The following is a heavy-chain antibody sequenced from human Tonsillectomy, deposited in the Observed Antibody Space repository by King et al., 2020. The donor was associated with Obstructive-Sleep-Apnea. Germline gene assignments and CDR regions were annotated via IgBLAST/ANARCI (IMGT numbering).Heavy chain of an antibody. CDR1: GFTFGDYA. CDR2: ISGNSGSV. Sequence: VQLVESGGGLVQPGRSLRLSCAASGFTFGDYAMHWVRQAPGKGLEWVSGISGNSGSVGYADSVRGRFTISRDNANNFLYLQMNSLRTENTALYYCAKDKAPSTFIAVAGLHYWGQGTLVTVSS. J-gene: IGHJ4*02. D-gene: IGHD6-19*01. CDR3: AKDKAPSTFIAVAGLHY. V-gene: IGHV3-9*01.